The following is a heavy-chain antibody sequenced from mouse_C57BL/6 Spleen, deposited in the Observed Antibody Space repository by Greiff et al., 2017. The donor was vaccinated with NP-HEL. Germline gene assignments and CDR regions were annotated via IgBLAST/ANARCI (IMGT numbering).Heavy chain of an antibody. Sequence: DVMLVESGGGLVKPGGSLKLSCAASGFTFSSYAMSWVRQTPEKRLEWVATISDGGSYTYYPDNVKGRFTISRDNAKNNLYLQMSHLKSEDTAMYYCARDQPFAYWGQGTLVTVSA. V-gene: IGHV5-4*01. CDR2: ISDGGSYT. CDR1: GFTFSSYA. CDR3: ARDQPFAY. D-gene: IGHD6-1*01. J-gene: IGHJ3*01.